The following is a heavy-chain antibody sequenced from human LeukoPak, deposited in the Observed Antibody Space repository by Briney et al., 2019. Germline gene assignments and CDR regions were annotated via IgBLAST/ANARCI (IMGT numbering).Heavy chain of an antibody. CDR2: IKQGGSQR. D-gene: IGHD6-6*01. J-gene: IGHJ4*02. CDR3: ARRGGSSSRRSPIDY. V-gene: IGHV3-7*01. CDR1: GFTFSDYW. Sequence: GGSLRLSCTASGFTFSDYWMTWVRQAPGKGPEWVANIKQGGSQRYYVDSVRGRFTISRDNAKNSLFLQMNGLRAEDTAVYYCARRGGSSSRRSPIDYWGQGTLVTASS.